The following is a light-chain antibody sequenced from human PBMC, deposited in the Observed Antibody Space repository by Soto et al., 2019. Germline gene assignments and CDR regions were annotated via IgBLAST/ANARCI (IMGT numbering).Light chain of an antibody. CDR1: SSNIGAGYD. CDR3: QSYDSSLSAYV. Sequence: QPVLTQPPSVSGAPGQRVTISCTGSSSNIGAGYDVHWSQQLPGTAPKLLIYSNTNRPSGVPDRFSGSKSGTSASLAITGLQAEDEADYYCQSYDSSLSAYVFGTGTKLTVL. V-gene: IGLV1-40*01. CDR2: SNT. J-gene: IGLJ1*01.